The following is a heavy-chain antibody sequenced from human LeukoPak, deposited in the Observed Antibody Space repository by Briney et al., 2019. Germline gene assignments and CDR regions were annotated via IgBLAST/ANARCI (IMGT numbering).Heavy chain of an antibody. V-gene: IGHV4-34*01. CDR2: INHSGST. D-gene: IGHD2-15*01. CDR3: ARGQRYCSGGSCYLRYYYYYMDV. J-gene: IGHJ6*03. CDR1: GGSFSGYY. Sequence: SETLSLTCAVYGGSFSGYYWSWIRQPPGKGLEWIGEINHSGSTDYNPSLKSRVTISVDTSKNQFSLKLSSVTAADTAVYYCARGQRYCSGGSCYLRYYYYYMDVWGKGTTVTVSS.